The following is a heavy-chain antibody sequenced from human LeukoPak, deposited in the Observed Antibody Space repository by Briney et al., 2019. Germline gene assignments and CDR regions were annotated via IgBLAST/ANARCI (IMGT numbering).Heavy chain of an antibody. Sequence: GGSLRLSCAASGFSFSNFWMGWVRQAPGKGLEWVANIKQDGSETYYVDSVKGRLTISRDNAKNSLYLQMNSLRAEGTAVYYCARDPYSGDYGDTYYYFMDVWGKGTTVTISS. CDR1: GFSFSNFW. D-gene: IGHD1-26*01. V-gene: IGHV3-7*01. CDR3: ARDPYSGDYGDTYYYFMDV. CDR2: IKQDGSET. J-gene: IGHJ6*03.